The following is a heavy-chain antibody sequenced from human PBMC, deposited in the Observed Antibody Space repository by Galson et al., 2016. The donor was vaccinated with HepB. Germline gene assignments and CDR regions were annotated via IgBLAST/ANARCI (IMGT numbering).Heavy chain of an antibody. D-gene: IGHD1-7*01. CDR1: GFNFSDYY. CDR2: ISGTDDTI. V-gene: IGHV3-11*01. Sequence: SLRLSCAASGFNFSDYYMTWIRQAPGKGLEWLSYISGTDDTIYYADSVKGRFTISRDNAKHSLSLQMNSLRAEDTAVYYCARVEGTWNYGRYYYYFYGMDVWGQGTTVTVSS. CDR3: ARVEGTWNYGRYYYYFYGMDV. J-gene: IGHJ6*02.